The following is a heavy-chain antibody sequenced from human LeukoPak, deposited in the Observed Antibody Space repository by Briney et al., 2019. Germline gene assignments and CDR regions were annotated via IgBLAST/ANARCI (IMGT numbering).Heavy chain of an antibody. CDR1: GYTFTSYG. Sequence: ASVKVSCKASGYTFTSYGISWVRQAPGQGLEWMGWISAYNGNTNYAQKLQGRVTMTTDTSTSTVYMELRSLRSDDTAVYYCASGTAAGTMGYYYYYGMDVWGKGTTVTVSS. CDR3: ASGTAAGTMGYYYYYGMDV. J-gene: IGHJ6*04. CDR2: ISAYNGNT. D-gene: IGHD6-13*01. V-gene: IGHV1-18*01.